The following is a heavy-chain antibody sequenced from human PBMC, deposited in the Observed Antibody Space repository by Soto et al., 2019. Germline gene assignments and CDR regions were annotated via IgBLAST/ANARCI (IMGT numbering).Heavy chain of an antibody. CDR1: GGSISSYY. D-gene: IGHD2-15*01. J-gene: IGHJ5*02. CDR2: IYDSGST. Sequence: SETLSLTCTVSGGSISSYYWSWIRQPPGKGLEWIGNIYDSGSTNYNPSLKSRVTMSVDTSKNQFSLKLSSVTAADTAVYYCARDRGYGSGDSCSPQWFDPWGQGTLVTVS. V-gene: IGHV4-59*01. CDR3: ARDRGYGSGDSCSPQWFDP.